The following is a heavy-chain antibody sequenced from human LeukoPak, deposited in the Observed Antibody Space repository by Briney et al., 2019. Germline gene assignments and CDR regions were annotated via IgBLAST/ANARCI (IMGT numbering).Heavy chain of an antibody. CDR2: IYYSGST. CDR3: ARFPRGATNWFDP. D-gene: IGHD1-26*01. J-gene: IGHJ5*02. V-gene: IGHV4-39*01. CDR1: GGSISSSSYY. Sequence: PSETLSLTCTVSGGSISSSSYYWGWIRQPPGKGLEWIGSIYYSGSTYYNPSLKSRVTISVDTSKNQFSLKLSSVTAADTAVYYCARFPRGATNWFDPWGQGTLLTVSS.